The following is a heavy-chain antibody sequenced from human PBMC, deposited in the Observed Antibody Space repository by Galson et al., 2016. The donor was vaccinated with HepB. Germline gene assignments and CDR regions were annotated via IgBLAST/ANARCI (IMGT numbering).Heavy chain of an antibody. CDR3: ARDNGDYGDALDI. CDR2: IYYSGST. Sequence: GKGLEWIGYIYYSGSTFYNPTLKSRINISLDTSKNQFSLKLTSVTAADTAVYYCARDNGDYGDALDIWGQGRVDTVSS. V-gene: IGHV4-31*02. D-gene: IGHD4-17*01. J-gene: IGHJ3*02.